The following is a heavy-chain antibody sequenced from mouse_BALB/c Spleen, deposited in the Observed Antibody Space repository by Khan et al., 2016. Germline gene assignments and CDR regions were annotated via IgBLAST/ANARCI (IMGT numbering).Heavy chain of an antibody. Sequence: QVQLQQSGAELMKPGASVKISCKATGYTFSNYWIVWIKERPGHGLEWIGEILPGSGTTNYNEKFKGTATFTAETSSNTACMQLSSLTSEDSAVYYCARGSYWGQGTLVTVSA. CDR2: ILPGSGTT. CDR1: GYTFSNYW. CDR3: ARGSY. V-gene: IGHV1-9*01. J-gene: IGHJ3*01.